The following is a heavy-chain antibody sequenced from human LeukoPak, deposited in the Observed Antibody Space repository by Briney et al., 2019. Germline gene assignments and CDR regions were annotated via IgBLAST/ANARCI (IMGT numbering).Heavy chain of an antibody. CDR1: GFTFDDYA. Sequence: PGGSLRLSCAASGFTFDDYAMHWVRQAPGKGLEWVSLISWDGGSTYYADSVKGRFTISRDNSKNSLYLQMNSLRAEDTALYYCAKDIIPSSWYGIDYWGQGTLVTVSS. CDR3: AKDIIPSSWYGIDY. CDR2: ISWDGGST. D-gene: IGHD6-13*01. V-gene: IGHV3-43D*03. J-gene: IGHJ4*02.